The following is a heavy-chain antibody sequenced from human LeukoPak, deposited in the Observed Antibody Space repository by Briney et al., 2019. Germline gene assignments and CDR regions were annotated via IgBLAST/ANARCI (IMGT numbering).Heavy chain of an antibody. V-gene: IGHV3-15*01. CDR2: IKSKIDGGTI. D-gene: IGHD2-15*01. J-gene: IGHJ4*02. CDR3: TTRRQDGW. CDR1: GFTFSDAW. Sequence: GGSLRLSCVASGFTFSDAWMSWARQAPGKGLEWVGRIKSKIDGGTIDYAAPVKGRFTISRDDSMNSLKTEDTAVYYCTTRRQDGWWGQGTLVTVSS.